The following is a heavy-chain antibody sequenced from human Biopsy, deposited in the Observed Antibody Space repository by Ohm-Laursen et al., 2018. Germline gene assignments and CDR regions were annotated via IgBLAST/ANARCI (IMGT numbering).Heavy chain of an antibody. D-gene: IGHD2-2*01. CDR3: ARESALKWYQSLSYFNGMDV. V-gene: IGHV3-21*01. Sequence: SLRLSCAASVFIFSTYTMNWVRRAPREGLEWVSSISSRSSDIYYADSVKARFTISRDNAKNSLFLHMNSLRAEDTAVYYCARESALKWYQSLSYFNGMDVWGQGTTVTVSS. CDR1: VFIFSTYT. J-gene: IGHJ6*02. CDR2: ISSRSSDI.